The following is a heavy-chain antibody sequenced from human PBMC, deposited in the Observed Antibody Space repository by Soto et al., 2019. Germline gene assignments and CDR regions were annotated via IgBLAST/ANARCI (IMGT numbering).Heavy chain of an antibody. V-gene: IGHV4-39*01. CDR1: GGSISSSNYY. Sequence: PSETLSLTCTVSGGSISSSNYYWGWIRQPPGKGLEWIGSIYYIGSTYSNPSLKSRVTMSVDTSKNQFSLKLSSVTAADTAVYYCASLVILTVYPRWFDPWGQGTLVTVSS. D-gene: IGHD3-9*01. CDR3: ASLVILTVYPRWFDP. J-gene: IGHJ5*02. CDR2: IYYIGST.